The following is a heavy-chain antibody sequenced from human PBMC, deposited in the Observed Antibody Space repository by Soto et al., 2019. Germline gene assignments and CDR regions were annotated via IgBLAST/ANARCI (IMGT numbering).Heavy chain of an antibody. CDR3: ARTRNDYGNYGFDN. Sequence: QVPLVESGGGLVNPGGSLRLSCTASGFTFTEFYMSWIRQAPGKGLEWVSYINGHGEYTNYADSVGGRFTISRDTATSSLFLQLNTQRAEDTAVYYCARTRNDYGNYGFDNWGQGTLVTVSS. CDR1: GFTFTEFY. J-gene: IGHJ4*02. CDR2: INGHGEYT. D-gene: IGHD4-17*01. V-gene: IGHV3-11*06.